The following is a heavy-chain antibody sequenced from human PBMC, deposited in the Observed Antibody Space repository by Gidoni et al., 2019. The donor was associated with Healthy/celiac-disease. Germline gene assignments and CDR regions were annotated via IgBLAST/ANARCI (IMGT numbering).Heavy chain of an antibody. CDR2: INHSGST. Sequence: QVQLQQWGAGLLKPSETLSLTCAVYGWSFSGYYWSWIRQPPGKGLEWIGEINHSGSTNYNPSLKSRVTISVDTSKNQFSLKLSSVTAADTAVYYCARDCGGDCYYFDYWGQGTLVTVSS. J-gene: IGHJ4*02. V-gene: IGHV4-34*01. D-gene: IGHD2-21*01. CDR3: ARDCGGDCYYFDY. CDR1: GWSFSGYY.